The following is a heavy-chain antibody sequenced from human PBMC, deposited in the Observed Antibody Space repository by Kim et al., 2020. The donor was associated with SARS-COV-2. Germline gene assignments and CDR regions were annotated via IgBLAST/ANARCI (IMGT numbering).Heavy chain of an antibody. CDR2: IYYSGST. J-gene: IGHJ6*03. D-gene: IGHD2-2*02. Sequence: SETLSLTCTVSGGSISSYYWSWIRQPPGKGLEWIGYIYYSGSTNYNPSLKSRVTITVDTSKNQLSLKLSSLTAADTAVYYCARAIVVVPAAIRCATGRYYYMDVWGKGTTVTVS. CDR1: GGSISSYY. CDR3: ARAIVVVPAAIRCATGRYYYMDV. V-gene: IGHV4-59*01.